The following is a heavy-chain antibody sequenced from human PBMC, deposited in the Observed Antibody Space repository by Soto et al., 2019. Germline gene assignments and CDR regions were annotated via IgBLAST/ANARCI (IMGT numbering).Heavy chain of an antibody. D-gene: IGHD4-4*01. CDR1: GAYVRGFDYS. V-gene: IGHV4-30-2*01. CDR2: IYNSGST. CDR3: ATYRNCFEI. J-gene: IGHJ3*02. Sequence: SRSFCGAYVRGFDYSCCWIRQPPGKGLEWIGFIYNSGSTYYNSSLKSRVTISVDRSKNHFFLNLTSVTAADTAVYYCATYRNCFEICGQGKKV.